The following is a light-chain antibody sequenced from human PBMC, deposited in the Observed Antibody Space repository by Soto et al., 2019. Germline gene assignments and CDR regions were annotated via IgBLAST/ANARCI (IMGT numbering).Light chain of an antibody. V-gene: IGKV1-9*01. Sequence: IQLTQSPSSLSASIGDRVTITCRASQGISSFLASYQQKPGKAPKLLIYAASTLQGGIPSRFSGSRSGTEFTLTISTLQPEDFATYYCQQLNIDSYPITFGQGTRLEI. CDR1: QGISSF. J-gene: IGKJ5*01. CDR3: QQLNIDSYPIT. CDR2: AAS.